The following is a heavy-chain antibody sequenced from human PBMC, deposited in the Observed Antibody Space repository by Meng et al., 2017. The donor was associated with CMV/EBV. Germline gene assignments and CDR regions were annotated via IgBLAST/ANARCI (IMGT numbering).Heavy chain of an antibody. CDR1: GFTFSSYW. Sequence: GESLKISCAASGFTFSSYWMSWVRPAPGKGLEWVANIKQDGSEKYYVDSVKGRFTISRENAKNSLYLQMNSLRAEDTAVYYCARDCSSTTGGMDVWGQGTTVTVSS. D-gene: IGHD2-2*01. V-gene: IGHV3-7*01. CDR2: IKQDGSEK. CDR3: ARDCSSTTGGMDV. J-gene: IGHJ6*02.